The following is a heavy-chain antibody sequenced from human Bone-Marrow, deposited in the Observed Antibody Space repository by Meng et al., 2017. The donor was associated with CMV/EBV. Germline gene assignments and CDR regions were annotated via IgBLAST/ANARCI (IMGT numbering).Heavy chain of an antibody. CDR1: GGTFSTYA. Sequence: VQLVQHGAEVQKPGSSVKVSCNASGGTFSTYAIRWVRQAPGQGLEWMGGIIPIFGTANYAQKFQGRVPITADESTSTAYMELSSLRSEDTAVYYCAWGGRWYRFDYWGQGTLVTVSS. J-gene: IGHJ4*02. CDR2: IIPIFGTA. CDR3: AWGGRWYRFDY. V-gene: IGHV1-69*12. D-gene: IGHD3-16*01.